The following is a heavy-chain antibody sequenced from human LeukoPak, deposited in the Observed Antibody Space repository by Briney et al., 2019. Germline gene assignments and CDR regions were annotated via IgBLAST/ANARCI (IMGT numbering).Heavy chain of an antibody. Sequence: SETLSLTCTVSGGSISSYYWSWVRQPPGKGLEWIGYIYYSGSTNYNPSLKSRVTISVDTSKNQFSLKLSSVTAADTAVYYCARGPRYSSLGGWFDPWGQGTLVTVSS. CDR2: IYYSGST. CDR3: ARGPRYSSLGGWFDP. CDR1: GGSISSYY. V-gene: IGHV4-59*01. J-gene: IGHJ5*02. D-gene: IGHD6-6*01.